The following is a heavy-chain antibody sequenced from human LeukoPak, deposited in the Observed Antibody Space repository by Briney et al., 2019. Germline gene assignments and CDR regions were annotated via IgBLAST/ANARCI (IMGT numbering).Heavy chain of an antibody. D-gene: IGHD2-21*02. Sequence: PGGSLRLSCAASGFTFNNAWMSWVPQVPGKGLEWIGRISTKANSYTIQYAASVKGRFTISRDDSKNSLYLQMNSLKSEDTAVYYCASDYCGGDCSHIWGQGTLVTVSS. CDR3: ASDYCGGDCSHI. CDR1: GFTFNNAW. J-gene: IGHJ4*02. CDR2: ISTKANSYTI. V-gene: IGHV3-72*01.